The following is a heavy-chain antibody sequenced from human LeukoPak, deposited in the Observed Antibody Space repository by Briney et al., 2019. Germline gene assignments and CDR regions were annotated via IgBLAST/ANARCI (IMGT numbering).Heavy chain of an antibody. J-gene: IGHJ4*02. D-gene: IGHD6-19*01. CDR1: GGSISSYY. Sequence: SETLSLTCTVSGGSISSYYWSWIRQPPGKGLEWIGYIYYSGSTNYNPSLKSRVTISVDTSKNQFSLKLSSVTAADTAVYYFARDAAVAGIRAFDYWGQGTLVTVSS. CDR3: ARDAAVAGIRAFDY. CDR2: IYYSGST. V-gene: IGHV4-59*01.